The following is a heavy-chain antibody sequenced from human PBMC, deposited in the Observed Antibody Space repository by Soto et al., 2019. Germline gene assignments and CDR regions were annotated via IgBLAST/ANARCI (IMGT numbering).Heavy chain of an antibody. Sequence: GGSLRLSCAASGFTVSSNYMSWVRQAPGKGLEWVSVIYSGGSTYYADSVKGRFTIPRDNSKNTLSLQMNSLRAEDTAVYYCARGKWAGAATPIEYWGQGTLVTVSS. CDR3: ARGKWAGAATPIEY. D-gene: IGHD2-15*01. CDR2: IYSGGST. V-gene: IGHV3-53*01. CDR1: GFTVSSNY. J-gene: IGHJ4*02.